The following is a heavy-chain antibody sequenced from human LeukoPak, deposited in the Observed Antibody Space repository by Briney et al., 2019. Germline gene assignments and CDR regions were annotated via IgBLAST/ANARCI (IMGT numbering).Heavy chain of an antibody. Sequence: EASVKVSCKASGYTFTSYGISWVRQAPGQGLEWMGWISAYNGNTNYAQKLQGRVTMTTDTSTSTAYMELRSLRSDDTAVYYCARVRIVVVPAAISGDDAFDIWGQGTMVTVSS. CDR1: GYTFTSYG. D-gene: IGHD2-2*02. V-gene: IGHV1-18*01. CDR2: ISAYNGNT. CDR3: ARVRIVVVPAAISGDDAFDI. J-gene: IGHJ3*02.